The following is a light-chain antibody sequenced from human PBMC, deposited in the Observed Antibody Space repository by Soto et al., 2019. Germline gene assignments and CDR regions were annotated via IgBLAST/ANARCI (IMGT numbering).Light chain of an antibody. V-gene: IGLV1-44*01. J-gene: IGLJ2*01. CDR1: SSNIGSKT. Sequence: QSALTQPPSASGTPGQRVTISCSGSSSNIGSKTVNWYQQLPGTTPKLLIYTNDRRPSGVPDRFSASKSGTSASPAISGVQSDDEADYFCAAWDDSLNVLFGGGTKLTVL. CDR3: AAWDDSLNVL. CDR2: TND.